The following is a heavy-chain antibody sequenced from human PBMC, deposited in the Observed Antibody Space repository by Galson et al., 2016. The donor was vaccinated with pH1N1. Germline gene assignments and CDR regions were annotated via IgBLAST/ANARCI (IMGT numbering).Heavy chain of an antibody. V-gene: IGHV3-9*01. CDR1: GFTFDDYA. CDR2: ISWNSGSI. Sequence: SLRLSCAASGFTFDDYAMHWVRQAPGKGLEWVSGISWNSGSIGYADSVKGRFTISRDNAKNSLYLQMNSLRAEDTAVYYCARGNSYYGDYLGYWGPGTLVTASS. J-gene: IGHJ4*02. D-gene: IGHD4-17*01. CDR3: ARGNSYYGDYLGY.